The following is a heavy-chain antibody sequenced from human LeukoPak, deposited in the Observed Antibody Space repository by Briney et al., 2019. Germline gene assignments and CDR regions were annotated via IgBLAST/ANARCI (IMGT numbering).Heavy chain of an antibody. Sequence: PSETLSLTCTVSGGSISSYYWSWIRQPPGKGLEWIGYIYYSGSTNYNPSLKSRVTISVDTSKNQFSLKLSSVTAADTAVYYCAREALDAFDIWAKGQWSPSLQ. J-gene: IGHJ3*02. CDR3: AREALDAFDI. CDR1: GGSISSYY. CDR2: IYYSGST. V-gene: IGHV4-59*01.